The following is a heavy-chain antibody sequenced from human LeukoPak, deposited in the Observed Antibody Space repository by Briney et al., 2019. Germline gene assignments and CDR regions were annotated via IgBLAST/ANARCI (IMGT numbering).Heavy chain of an antibody. CDR2: IYYSGST. CDR1: GGSISSYY. Sequence: PSETLSLTCTVSGGSISSYYWSWIRQHPGKGLEWIGYIYYSGSTNYNPSLKSRVTISVDTSKNQFSLKLSSVTAADTAVYYCARVGADYSNAPFDYWGQGTLVTVSS. CDR3: ARVGADYSNAPFDY. V-gene: IGHV4-59*01. J-gene: IGHJ4*02. D-gene: IGHD4-11*01.